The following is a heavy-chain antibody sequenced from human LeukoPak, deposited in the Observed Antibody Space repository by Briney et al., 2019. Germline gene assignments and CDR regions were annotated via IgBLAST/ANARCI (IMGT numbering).Heavy chain of an antibody. Sequence: GASVKVSCKASGYTFTSYYMHWVRQAPRQGVEWMGVINPSGGSTSYAQKFQGRVTMTRDTSTGTVYMELSSLRSEDTAVYYCARGGYYDSSEYGGWGQGTLVTVSS. CDR3: ARGGYYDSSEYGG. CDR1: GYTFTSYY. V-gene: IGHV1-46*01. CDR2: INPSGGST. D-gene: IGHD3-22*01. J-gene: IGHJ4*02.